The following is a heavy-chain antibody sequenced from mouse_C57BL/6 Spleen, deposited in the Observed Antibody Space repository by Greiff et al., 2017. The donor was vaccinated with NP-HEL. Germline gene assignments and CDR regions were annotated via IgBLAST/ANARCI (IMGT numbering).Heavy chain of an antibody. CDR1: GYTFTSYW. CDR3: ARGEGYGYVFYYFDY. CDR2: IDPNSGGT. V-gene: IGHV1-72*01. D-gene: IGHD2-2*01. Sequence: QVQLKQPGAELVKPGASVKLSCKASGYTFTSYWMHWVKQRPGRGLEWIGRIDPNSGGTKYNEKFKSKATLTVDKPSSTAYMQLSSLTSEDSAVYYCARGEGYGYVFYYFDYWGQGTTLTVSS. J-gene: IGHJ2*01.